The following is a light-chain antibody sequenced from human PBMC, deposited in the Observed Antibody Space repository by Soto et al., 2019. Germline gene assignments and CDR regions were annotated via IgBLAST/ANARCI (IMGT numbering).Light chain of an antibody. CDR3: QQYGSSPVT. V-gene: IGKV3-20*01. CDR2: GAS. J-gene: IGKJ4*01. Sequence: EIVLTQSPGTLSLSPGEGATLSCRASQSVSSSFLAWYQQKPGQAPRLLIYGASSRATGIPDRFSGSGSGTDFTLPISRLEPEDFAVYYCQQYGSSPVTFGGGTKVDIK. CDR1: QSVSSSF.